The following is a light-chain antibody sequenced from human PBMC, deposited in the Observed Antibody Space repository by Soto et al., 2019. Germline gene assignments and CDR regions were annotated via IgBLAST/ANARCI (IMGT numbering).Light chain of an antibody. CDR1: QDISNY. V-gene: IGKV1-33*01. CDR2: DAS. J-gene: IGKJ3*01. Sequence: DIQMTQSPSSLSASVGDRVTITCQASQDISNYLNWYQQKPGKAPKLLIYDASNLETGVPSRFSGSGSGTDFTFTISSLQPEDIATYYCQQYDNLPATRLEIPLLTFGPGTKVDIK. CDR3: QQYDNLPATRLEIPLLT.